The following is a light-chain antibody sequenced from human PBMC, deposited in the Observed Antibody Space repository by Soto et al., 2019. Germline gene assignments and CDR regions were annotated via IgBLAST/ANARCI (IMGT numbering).Light chain of an antibody. CDR1: QRVSSN. V-gene: IGKV3-15*01. Sequence: EIVMTQSPATLSVSPGERATLSCRASQRVSSNLAWYQQKPGQAPRLLIYGVSTRATGIPARFSGSGSGTDFTLTISRLEPEDFAVYYCQQYGSSGTFGQGTKVDIK. CDR2: GVS. CDR3: QQYGSSGT. J-gene: IGKJ1*01.